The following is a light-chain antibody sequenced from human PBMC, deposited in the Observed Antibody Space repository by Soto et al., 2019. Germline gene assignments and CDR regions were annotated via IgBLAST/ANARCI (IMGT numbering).Light chain of an antibody. Sequence: DIQMTQSPSTLSASVGDRVTITCRASQSISSWLAWYQQKPGKAPKLLIYKASSLESGVPSRFSGSGSGTEFTLTISSLQPDDFATYYCQQYNSYCTFGQRTLLEV. V-gene: IGKV1-5*03. CDR1: QSISSW. CDR2: KAS. CDR3: QQYNSYCT. J-gene: IGKJ5*01.